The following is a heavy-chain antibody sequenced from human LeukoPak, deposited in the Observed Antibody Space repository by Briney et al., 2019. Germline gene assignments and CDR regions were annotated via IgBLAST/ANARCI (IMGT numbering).Heavy chain of an antibody. D-gene: IGHD4-17*01. J-gene: IGHJ4*02. CDR1: GSSISSSSYY. CDR3: AKEYGDYVESYYFDY. CDR2: IYYSGST. Sequence: SETLSLTCTVSGSSISSSSYYWGWIRQPPGKGLEWIGSIYYSGSTYYNPSLKSRVTISVDTSKNQFSLKLSSVTAADTAVYYCAKEYGDYVESYYFDYWGQGTLVTVSS. V-gene: IGHV4-39*07.